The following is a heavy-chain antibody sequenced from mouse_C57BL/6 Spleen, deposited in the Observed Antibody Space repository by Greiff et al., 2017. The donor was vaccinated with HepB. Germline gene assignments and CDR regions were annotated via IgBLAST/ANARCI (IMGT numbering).Heavy chain of an antibody. Sequence: VQLQQSGAELVRPGTSVKVSCKASGYAFTNYLIEWVKQRPGQGLEWIGVINPGSGGTNYNEKFKGKATLTADKSSSTAYMQLSSLTSEDSAVYFCARPLGYYYGSSYAWFAYWGQGTLVTVSA. CDR2: INPGSGGT. CDR3: ARPLGYYYGSSYAWFAY. V-gene: IGHV1-54*01. J-gene: IGHJ3*01. D-gene: IGHD1-1*01. CDR1: GYAFTNYL.